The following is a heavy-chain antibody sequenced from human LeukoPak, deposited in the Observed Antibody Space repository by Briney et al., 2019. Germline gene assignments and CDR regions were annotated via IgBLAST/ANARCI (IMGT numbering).Heavy chain of an antibody. CDR2: IIPILGIA. CDR3: ASLPSSYCGGDCYPRV. Sequence: SVKVSCKAPGGTFSSYTISWVRQAPGQGLEWMGRIIPILGIANYAQKFQGRVTITADKSTSTAYMELSSLRSEDTAVYYCASLPSSYCGGDCYPRVWGQGTLVTVSS. D-gene: IGHD2-21*02. J-gene: IGHJ4*02. CDR1: GGTFSSYT. V-gene: IGHV1-69*02.